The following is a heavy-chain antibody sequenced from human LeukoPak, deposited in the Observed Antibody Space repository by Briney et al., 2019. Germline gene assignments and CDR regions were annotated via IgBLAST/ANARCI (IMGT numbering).Heavy chain of an antibody. V-gene: IGHV4-59*01. CDR1: GGSISSYY. Sequence: SETLSLTCTVSGGSISSYYWSWIRQPPGKGLEWIGYIYYSGSTNYNPSLKSRVTISVDTSKNQFSLKLGSVTAADTAVYYCARDRKYYDFWSGSQDDIYYYYGMDVWGQGTTVTVSS. D-gene: IGHD3-3*01. CDR3: ARDRKYYDFWSGSQDDIYYYYGMDV. J-gene: IGHJ6*02. CDR2: IYYSGST.